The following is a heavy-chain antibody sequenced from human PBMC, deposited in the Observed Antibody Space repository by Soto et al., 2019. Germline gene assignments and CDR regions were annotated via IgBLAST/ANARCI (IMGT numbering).Heavy chain of an antibody. V-gene: IGHV3-23*01. CDR3: AKDLSFVVEASDY. Sequence: GGSLRLSCAASGFTFTSYAMAWVRQAPGKGLEWVSTIGGSDGGTFFADSVQGRFTISRDNSKNTLYLQMNSLRADDTAVYYCAKDLSFVVEASDYWGQGTLVTVSS. D-gene: IGHD2-21*01. CDR2: IGGSDGGT. CDR1: GFTFTSYA. J-gene: IGHJ4*02.